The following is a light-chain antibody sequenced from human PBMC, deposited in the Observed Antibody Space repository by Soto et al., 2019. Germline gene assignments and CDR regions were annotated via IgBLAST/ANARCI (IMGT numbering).Light chain of an antibody. V-gene: IGKV1-39*01. CDR2: AAS. CDR3: LQSYNNFCT. CDR1: QNITKY. J-gene: IGKJ1*01. Sequence: DIQMTQSPSSLSASVGDRVTITCRASQNITKYLTWYQQKPGKAPKLLVYAASTLQSGVPSRFSGSGSGTEFTLTISCLQPEDFASYYCLQSYNNFCTFGQGTKVDLK.